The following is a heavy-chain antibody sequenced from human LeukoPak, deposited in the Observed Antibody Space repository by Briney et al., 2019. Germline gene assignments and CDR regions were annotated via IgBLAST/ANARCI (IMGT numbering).Heavy chain of an antibody. CDR1: GGTFSSYA. D-gene: IGHD3-10*01. CDR3: ARGRPAAGPDY. V-gene: IGHV1-69*10. Sequence: ASVKVSCKASGGTFSSYAISWVRQAPGQGLEWIGRIIPILGIANYAQKFQGRVTITADKSTSTAYMELSSLRSEDTAVYYCARGRPAAGPDYWGRGTLVTVSS. J-gene: IGHJ4*02. CDR2: IIPILGIA.